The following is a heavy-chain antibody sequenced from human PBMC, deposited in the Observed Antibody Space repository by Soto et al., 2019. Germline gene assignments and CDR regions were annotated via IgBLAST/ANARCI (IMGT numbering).Heavy chain of an antibody. CDR2: IYYSGST. V-gene: IGHV4-31*03. Sequence: QVQLQESGPGLVKPSLTLSLTCTVSGGSISSGGYYWSWIRQHPGKGLEWIGYIYYSGSTYYNPSLKSRVTISVDTSKNQFSLKLSSVTAADTAVYYCARARTTVTTGQNWFDPWGQGTLVTVSS. J-gene: IGHJ5*02. D-gene: IGHD4-17*01. CDR1: GGSISSGGYY. CDR3: ARARTTVTTGQNWFDP.